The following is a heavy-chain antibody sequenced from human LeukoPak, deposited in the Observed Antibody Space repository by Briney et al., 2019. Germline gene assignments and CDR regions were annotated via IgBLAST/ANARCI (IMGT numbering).Heavy chain of an antibody. CDR3: ARGDILTDYSFDP. D-gene: IGHD3-9*01. J-gene: IGHJ5*02. Sequence: GWALRVCCAASGFTFSNYDMPWVRQATGKGLEWVSGIGTTGDTYYPASVKGRFTISRENAENSLYLQMNSLRAGDTAVYYCARGDILTDYSFDPWGQGTLVIVSS. CDR2: IGTTGDT. CDR1: GFTFSNYD. V-gene: IGHV3-13*04.